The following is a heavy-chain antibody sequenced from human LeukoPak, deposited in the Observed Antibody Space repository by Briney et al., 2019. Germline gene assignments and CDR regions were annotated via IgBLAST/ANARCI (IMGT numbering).Heavy chain of an antibody. D-gene: IGHD6-19*01. Sequence: ASVKVSCKASGYTFTGYYMHWVRQAPGQGLEWMGWINPNSGGTNYAQKFQGRVTMTRDTSISTAYMELSRLRSDDTAVYYCARGGTSSGWLFDYWDQGTLVTVSS. CDR2: INPNSGGT. J-gene: IGHJ4*02. CDR1: GYTFTGYY. V-gene: IGHV1-2*02. CDR3: ARGGTSSGWLFDY.